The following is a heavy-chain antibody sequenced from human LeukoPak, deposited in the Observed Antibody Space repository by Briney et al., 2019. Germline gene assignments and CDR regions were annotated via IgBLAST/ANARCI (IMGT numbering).Heavy chain of an antibody. V-gene: IGHV4-59*08. CDR1: GYSITSSYY. CDR2: IYDSGST. CDR3: ARAIEVGAMTPFDY. J-gene: IGHJ4*02. Sequence: PSETLSLTCTVSGYSITSSYYWSWIRQPPGKGLEWIGFIYDSGSTNYNPSLKSRVTISVDTSKNQFSLKLSSVTAADTAVYYCARAIEVGAMTPFDYWGQGTLVTVSS. D-gene: IGHD1-26*01.